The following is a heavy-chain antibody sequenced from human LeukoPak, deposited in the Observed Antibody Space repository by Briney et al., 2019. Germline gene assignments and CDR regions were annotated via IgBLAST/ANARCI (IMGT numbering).Heavy chain of an antibody. Sequence: GGSLRLSCAVSGFTFDDYAMHWVRQAPGKGLEWVSLISWDGDTTYYADSVQGRFTISRDNSKNSLYLQMNSLRAEDMALYYCAKGDCSSTSCSLFDYWGQGTLVTVSS. CDR1: GFTFDDYA. D-gene: IGHD2-2*01. J-gene: IGHJ4*02. V-gene: IGHV3-43D*03. CDR2: ISWDGDTT. CDR3: AKGDCSSTSCSLFDY.